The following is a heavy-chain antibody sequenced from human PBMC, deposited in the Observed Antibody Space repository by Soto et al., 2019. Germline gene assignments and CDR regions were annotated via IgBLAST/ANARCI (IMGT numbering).Heavy chain of an antibody. Sequence: EVQLVESGGVVVQPGGSLRLSCAASGFTFDDYTMHWVRQAPGKGLEWVSLISWDGGSTYYADSVKGRFTISRDNSKNSLYLQMNSLRTEDTALYYCAQEAAAGIDYWGQGTLVTVSS. J-gene: IGHJ4*02. V-gene: IGHV3-43*01. CDR3: AQEAAAGIDY. CDR1: GFTFDDYT. D-gene: IGHD6-13*01. CDR2: ISWDGGST.